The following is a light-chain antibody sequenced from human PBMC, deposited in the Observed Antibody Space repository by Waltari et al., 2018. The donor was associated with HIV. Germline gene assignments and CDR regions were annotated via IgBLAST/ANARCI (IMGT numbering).Light chain of an antibody. V-gene: IGLV2-23*02. J-gene: IGLJ2*01. Sequence: QSALTQPASVSGSSGQSITLSCTGTSRDVGGYNLVSWYQQHPGKAPKLMIYEVSKRPSGVSNRFSGSKSGNTASLTISGLQAEDEADYYCCAYAGSTTYVIFGGGTKLTVL. CDR3: CAYAGSTTYVI. CDR1: SRDVGGYNL. CDR2: EVS.